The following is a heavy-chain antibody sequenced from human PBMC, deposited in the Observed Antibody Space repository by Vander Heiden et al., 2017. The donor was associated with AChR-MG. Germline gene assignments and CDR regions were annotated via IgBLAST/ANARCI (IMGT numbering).Heavy chain of an antibody. CDR2: ISYDGSNK. J-gene: IGHJ4*02. Sequence: QVQLVESGGGVVQPGRSLRLSCAASGFTFSSYAMHWVRQAPGKGLEWVAVISYDGSNKYYADSVKGRFTISRENSKNTLYLQMNSLRDEDTAVYYCARDLVAAITLRGAGYWGQGTLVTVSS. CDR3: ARDLVAAITLRGAGY. V-gene: IGHV3-30*04. CDR1: GFTFSSYA. D-gene: IGHD5-12*01.